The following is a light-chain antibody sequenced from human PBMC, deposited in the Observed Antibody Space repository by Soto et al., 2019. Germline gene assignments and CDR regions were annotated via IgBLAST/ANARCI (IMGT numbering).Light chain of an antibody. V-gene: IGLV2-8*01. J-gene: IGLJ1*01. CDR1: SSDVGGYNY. CDR3: SSYAGSNNFSYL. Sequence: QSALTQPPSASGSPGQSVTISCTGTSSDVGGYNYVSWYQQHPGKAPKLMIYEVSKRPSGVPDRFSGSKSGNTASLTVSGLQAEDEADYDCSSYAGSNNFSYLFGTGTKVTVL. CDR2: EVS.